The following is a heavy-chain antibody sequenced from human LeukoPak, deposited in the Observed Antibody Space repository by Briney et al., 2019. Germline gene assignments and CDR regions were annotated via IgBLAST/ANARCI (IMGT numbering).Heavy chain of an antibody. CDR1: VGSFSGYY. Sequence: SETPSLTCAVYVGSFSGYYWSWIRQPPGKGLEGIGEINHSGSTNYNPSLNSRVTISVDTSKNQFSLKLSSVTAADTAVYYCARGVGLYSSSWGRRYWFDPWGQGTLVTVSS. CDR3: ARGVGLYSSSWGRRYWFDP. V-gene: IGHV4-34*01. CDR2: INHSGST. D-gene: IGHD6-13*01. J-gene: IGHJ5*02.